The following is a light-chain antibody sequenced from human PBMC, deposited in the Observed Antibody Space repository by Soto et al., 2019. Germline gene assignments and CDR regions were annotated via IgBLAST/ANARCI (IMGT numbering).Light chain of an antibody. CDR1: QHVSSN. CDR3: QQYNNWPYT. CDR2: RAS. V-gene: IGKV3-15*01. Sequence: EIVRTQSPATLSVSPGGSATLSCRASQHVSSNFAWYRQKPGQAPTLLIYRASTRATGIPARFSGSGSGTEFTLTICSLQSEDFAVYYCQQYNNWPYTFGQGTKLEIK. J-gene: IGKJ2*01.